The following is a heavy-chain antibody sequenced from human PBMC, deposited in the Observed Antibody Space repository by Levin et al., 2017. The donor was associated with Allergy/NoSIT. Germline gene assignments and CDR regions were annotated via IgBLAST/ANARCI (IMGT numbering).Heavy chain of an antibody. J-gene: IGHJ2*01. Sequence: LSGGSLRLSCAASGFTFSDYWMSWVRQAPGKGLECVASIKQDGSEKFSVDSVKGRFTISRDNAKNSLYLQMNSLGAEDTAVFYCARGINLRYCSDGNCYYYGWYFDLWGRGTLVTVSS. CDR2: IKQDGSEK. CDR3: ARGINLRYCSDGNCYYYGWYFDL. V-gene: IGHV3-7*01. CDR1: GFTFSDYW. D-gene: IGHD2-15*01.